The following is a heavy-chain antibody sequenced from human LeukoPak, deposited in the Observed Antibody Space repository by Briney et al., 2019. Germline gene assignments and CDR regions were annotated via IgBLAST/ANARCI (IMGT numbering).Heavy chain of an antibody. Sequence: ASVKVSCRASGGTFGSYAISWVRQAPGQGLEWMGWISPFNGNTNYAEKFRARVTMTTDASTSTVAMELRSLRSDDTAIYYCARGSLGWGSEPEYFDYWGQGTLVTVSS. J-gene: IGHJ4*02. D-gene: IGHD1-14*01. CDR3: ARGSLGWGSEPEYFDY. V-gene: IGHV1-18*01. CDR1: GGTFGSYA. CDR2: ISPFNGNT.